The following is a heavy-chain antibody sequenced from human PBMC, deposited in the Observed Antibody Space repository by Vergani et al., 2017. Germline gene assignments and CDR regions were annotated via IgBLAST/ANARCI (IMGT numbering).Heavy chain of an antibody. CDR1: GFSLSNARMG. V-gene: IGHV2-26*01. J-gene: IGHJ4*02. D-gene: IGHD3-16*01. Sequence: QVTLKESGPVLVKPTETLTLTCTVSGFSLSNARMGVSWIRQPPGKALEWLAHIFSNDEKSYSTSLKSRLTISKDTSKSQVVLTMTNMDPVDTATYYCALTISRDDYVGHLCDYWGQGTLVTVSS. CDR2: IFSNDEK. CDR3: ALTISRDDYVGHLCDY.